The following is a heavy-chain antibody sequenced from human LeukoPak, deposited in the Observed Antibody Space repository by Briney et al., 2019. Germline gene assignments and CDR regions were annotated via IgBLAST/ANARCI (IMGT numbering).Heavy chain of an antibody. V-gene: IGHV3-73*01. CDR3: TGNYYGSGSYADFDY. CDR2: IRSKANSYAT. Sequence: GGSLRLSCGASGFTFSGSAMHWVRQASGKGLEWVGRIRSKANSYATAYAASVKGRFTISRDDSKNTAYLQMNSLKTEDTAVYYCTGNYYGSGSYADFDYWGQGTLVTVSS. D-gene: IGHD3-10*01. CDR1: GFTFSGSA. J-gene: IGHJ4*02.